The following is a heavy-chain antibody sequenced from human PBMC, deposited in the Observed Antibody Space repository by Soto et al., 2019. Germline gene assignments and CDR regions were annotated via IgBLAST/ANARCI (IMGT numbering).Heavy chain of an antibody. CDR1: GASIGSSY. V-gene: IGHV4-59*01. Sequence: SETLSLTCTVSGASIGSSYWSWIRQPPGKGLEWIGYIFYSGSTNYSPSLNSRVSISIDTSNSQFSLTLSSVTAADTAVYYCARVSPVNKLYYWGHGILVTVSS. CDR3: ARVSPVNKLYY. CDR2: IFYSGST. D-gene: IGHD4-17*01. J-gene: IGHJ4*01.